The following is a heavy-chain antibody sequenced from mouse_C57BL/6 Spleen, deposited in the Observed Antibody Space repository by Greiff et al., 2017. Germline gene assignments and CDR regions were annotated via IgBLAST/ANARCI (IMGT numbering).Heavy chain of an antibody. D-gene: IGHD4-1*01. CDR2: IYPGDGDT. V-gene: IGHV1-80*01. CDR1: GYAFSSYW. Sequence: VQLVESGAELVKPGASVKISCKASGYAFSSYWMNWVKQRPGKGLEWIGQIYPGDGDTNYNGKFKGKATLTADKSSSTAYMQLSSLTSEDSAVYFCARPGTSRYFDYWGQGTTLTVSS. J-gene: IGHJ2*01. CDR3: ARPGTSRYFDY.